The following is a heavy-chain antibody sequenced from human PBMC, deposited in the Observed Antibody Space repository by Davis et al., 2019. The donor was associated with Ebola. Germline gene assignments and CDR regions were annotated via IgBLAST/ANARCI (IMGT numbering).Heavy chain of an antibody. Sequence: AASVKVSCKASGGTFSRSPISWVRQAPGQGLEWMGRIIPVLGIPDYAQTFQDRITITADRSTSIVYMALSSLRSEDTAVYYCATEARDLSDIYGPPRLVWGQGTLVSVSS. CDR3: ATEARDLSDIYGPPRLV. V-gene: IGHV1-69*04. CDR2: IIPVLGIP. CDR1: GGTFSRSP. J-gene: IGHJ4*02. D-gene: IGHD3-9*01.